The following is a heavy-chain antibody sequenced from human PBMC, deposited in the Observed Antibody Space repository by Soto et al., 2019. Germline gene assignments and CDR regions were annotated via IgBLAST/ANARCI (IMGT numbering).Heavy chain of an antibody. CDR3: ARAKNFGSGELDY. J-gene: IGHJ4*02. CDR1: GYTFTGHY. CDR2: VNPISGGT. V-gene: IGHV1-2*04. Sequence: QVQLVQSGAAVKKPGASVKVSCKASGYTFTGHYILWVRQAPGQGLEWMGWVNPISGGTIYAQKFLGWVTMTRDTSTSTAYLELRSLTSDATAVYYCARAKNFGSGELDYWGQGTLVTVSS. D-gene: IGHD3-10*01.